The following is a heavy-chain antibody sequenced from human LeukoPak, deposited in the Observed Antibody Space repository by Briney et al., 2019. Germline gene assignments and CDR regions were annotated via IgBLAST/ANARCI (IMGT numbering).Heavy chain of an antibody. J-gene: IGHJ4*02. V-gene: IGHV3-74*01. CDR1: GFTFSSYW. Sequence: GGSLRLSCAASGFTFSSYWMHWVRHAPGKGLVWVSRINSDGSSTIYADSVKGRFTIPRDNAKNTLYLQMNSLRAEDTAVYYCARTYFAAFDYWGQGTLVTVSS. D-gene: IGHD3-9*01. CDR2: INSDGSST. CDR3: ARTYFAAFDY.